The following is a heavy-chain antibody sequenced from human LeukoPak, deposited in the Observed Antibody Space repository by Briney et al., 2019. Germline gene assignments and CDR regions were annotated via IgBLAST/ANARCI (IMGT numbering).Heavy chain of an antibody. Sequence: PSDTLSLTCAVYGGPFSGYYWRWIRHPPGKGLVWIGEINHMGTTNHNPTLKGRVTISVDTSKNQFSLKLSSVTAADTAVYYCAAYYYDSSGYFDYWGQGTLVTVSS. D-gene: IGHD3-22*01. CDR2: INHMGTT. J-gene: IGHJ4*02. V-gene: IGHV4-34*01. CDR1: GGPFSGYY. CDR3: AAYYYDSSGYFDY.